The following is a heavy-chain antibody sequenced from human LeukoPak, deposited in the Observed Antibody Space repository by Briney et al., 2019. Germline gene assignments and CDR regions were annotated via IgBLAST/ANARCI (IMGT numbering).Heavy chain of an antibody. CDR1: GGSLRGDY. D-gene: IGHD6-13*01. V-gene: IGHV4-34*01. Sequence: SETLSLTCAVFGGSLRGDYGSWIRQNPGKGLEWIGETNDRGSTTYNPSLKSRVTMTIDTSKKQASLRLSSMTVADTAVYYCVRGGAQQLETWGQGTLVTVSS. CDR2: TNDRGST. CDR3: VRGGAQQLET. J-gene: IGHJ5*02.